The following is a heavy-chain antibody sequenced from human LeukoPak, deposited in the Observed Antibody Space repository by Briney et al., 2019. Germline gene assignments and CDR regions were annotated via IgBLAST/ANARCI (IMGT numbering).Heavy chain of an antibody. D-gene: IGHD6-13*01. J-gene: IGHJ4*02. V-gene: IGHV4-61*02. CDR1: GGSISSGAYY. CDR2: IYTSGST. CDR3: ARESRSRYGQQLVRNFDY. Sequence: SETLSLTCTVSGGSISSGAYYWSWIRQPAGEGLEWLGRIYTSGSTNYNPSLKSRVTISVDTSKNQFSLKLSSVTAADTAVYYCARESRSRYGQQLVRNFDYWGQGTLVTVSS.